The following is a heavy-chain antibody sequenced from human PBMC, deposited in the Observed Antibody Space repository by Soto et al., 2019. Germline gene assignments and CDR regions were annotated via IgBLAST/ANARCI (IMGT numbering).Heavy chain of an antibody. CDR2: IWYDGSVT. Sequence: QVQLVESGGGVVQPGRSLRLSCEGSGFSFSDYGMNWVRQAPGKGLEWVAVIWYDGSVTHYADSVKGRFTISRDISKNTLYLQMNSLRVDDTAVYFCARGGKWELLLRLWGQGTLVSVSP. V-gene: IGHV3-33*01. CDR1: GFSFSDYG. D-gene: IGHD1-26*01. CDR3: ARGGKWELLLRL. J-gene: IGHJ4*02.